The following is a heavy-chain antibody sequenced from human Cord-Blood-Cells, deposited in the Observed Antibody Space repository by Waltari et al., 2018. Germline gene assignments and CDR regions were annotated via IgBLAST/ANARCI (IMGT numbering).Heavy chain of an antibody. Sequence: QITLKESGPTLVKPTQTLTLTCTFSGFSLSTSGVCVGWIRQPPGKALEWLALIYWNDDKRYSPSLKSRLTITKDTSKTQVVLTMTTMDPVDTATDYCAHTSSSWYYFDYWGQGTLVTVSS. D-gene: IGHD6-13*01. CDR3: AHTSSSWYYFDY. CDR2: IYWNDDK. V-gene: IGHV2-5*01. CDR1: GFSLSTSGVC. J-gene: IGHJ4*02.